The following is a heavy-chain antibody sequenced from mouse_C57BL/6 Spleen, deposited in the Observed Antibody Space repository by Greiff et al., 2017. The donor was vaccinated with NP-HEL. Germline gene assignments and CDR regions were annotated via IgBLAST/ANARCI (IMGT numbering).Heavy chain of an antibody. J-gene: IGHJ1*03. Sequence: EVQLMESGGGLVKPGGSLKLSCAASGFTFSDYGMHWVRQAPEKGLEWVAYISSGSSTIYYADTVKGRFTISRDNAKNTLFLQMTSLRSEDTAMYYCARSGSSYGWYFDVWGTGTTVTVSS. V-gene: IGHV5-17*01. CDR1: GFTFSDYG. CDR2: ISSGSSTI. D-gene: IGHD1-1*01. CDR3: ARSGSSYGWYFDV.